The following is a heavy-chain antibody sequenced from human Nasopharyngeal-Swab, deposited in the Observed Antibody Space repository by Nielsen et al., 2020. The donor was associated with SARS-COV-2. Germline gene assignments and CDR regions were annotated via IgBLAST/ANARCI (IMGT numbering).Heavy chain of an antibody. D-gene: IGHD2-2*01. Sequence: RQAPGKGLEWIGYIYYSGSTNYNPSLKSRVTISVDTSKNQFSLKLSSVTAADTAVYYCARGRGGYCSSTSCYGGRGMDVWGQGTTVTVSS. V-gene: IGHV4-59*01. J-gene: IGHJ6*02. CDR2: IYYSGST. CDR3: ARGRGGYCSSTSCYGGRGMDV.